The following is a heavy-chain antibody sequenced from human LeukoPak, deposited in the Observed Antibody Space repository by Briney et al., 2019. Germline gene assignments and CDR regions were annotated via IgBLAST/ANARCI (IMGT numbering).Heavy chain of an antibody. CDR2: INPNSGDT. Sequence: ASVKVSCKTSEYTFTGYYMHWVRQAPGQGLEWMGWINPNSGDTNYAQKFQGRVTMTRDTSISTAYVELSRLRSDDTAVYYCARTEMTIWPFDIWGQGTMVTVSS. CDR1: EYTFTGYY. V-gene: IGHV1-2*02. J-gene: IGHJ3*02. D-gene: IGHD3-3*01. CDR3: ARTEMTIWPFDI.